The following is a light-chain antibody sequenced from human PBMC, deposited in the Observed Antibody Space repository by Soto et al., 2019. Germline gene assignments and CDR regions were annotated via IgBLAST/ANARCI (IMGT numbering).Light chain of an antibody. CDR1: QNLMHSNGYNY. V-gene: IGKV2-28*01. CDR3: MQTLQTPT. CDR2: LGS. J-gene: IGKJ1*01. Sequence: DRVMTQSPISLPVTPGDPGSICCRSSQNLMHSNGYNYLDWYLQKPGQSPQLLIYLGSNRASGVPDRFSGRGSGTDFTLEISRVEPEDVGVYYCMQTLQTPTFGQGTKVDI.